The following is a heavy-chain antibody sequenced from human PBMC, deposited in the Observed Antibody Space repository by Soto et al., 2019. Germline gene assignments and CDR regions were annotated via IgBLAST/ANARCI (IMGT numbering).Heavy chain of an antibody. CDR1: GGSIDSSNY. Sequence: QLQLQESGPGLVKPSETLSLTCTVSGGSIDSSNYWGWIRQPPGKGLEWIGSIYYNGNTYYNSYLKSRVTISVDTSKNQFSLKMSSVTAADTAVYYCPRKPSSGRVWFDPWGQGTLGTVSS. D-gene: IGHD1-26*01. CDR2: IYYNGNT. V-gene: IGHV4-39*01. J-gene: IGHJ5*01. CDR3: PRKPSSGRVWFDP.